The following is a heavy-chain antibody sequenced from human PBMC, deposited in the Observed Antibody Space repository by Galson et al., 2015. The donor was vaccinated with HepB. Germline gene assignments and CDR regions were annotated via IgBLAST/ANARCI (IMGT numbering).Heavy chain of an antibody. Sequence: SETLSLTCTVSGGSISSSSYSWGWIRQPPGKGLEWLGTIYYSGSTYYNPSLKSRVTISVDTSKNQFSLKLSSVTAADTAVYFCARGRAYYYDSSNYYLDYWGQGTLVTVSS. J-gene: IGHJ4*02. D-gene: IGHD3-22*01. CDR1: GGSISSSSYS. CDR3: ARGRAYYYDSSNYYLDY. V-gene: IGHV4-39*07. CDR2: IYYSGST.